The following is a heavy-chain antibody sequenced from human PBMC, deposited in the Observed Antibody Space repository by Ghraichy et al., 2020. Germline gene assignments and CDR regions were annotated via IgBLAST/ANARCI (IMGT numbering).Heavy chain of an antibody. V-gene: IGHV3-15*01. D-gene: IGHD3-10*01. CDR2: IKCQTDGGTT. Sequence: GGSLRLSCAASGFTFRNAWMTWVRQAPGKGLEWAGRIKCQTDGGTTDYPAPVRGRFTVSRDDSKNTVYLQMNSLRTEDTAVYYCTTGRGSGSETVDYWGQGTLVTVSP. CDR1: GFTFRNAW. J-gene: IGHJ4*02. CDR3: TTGRGSGSETVDY.